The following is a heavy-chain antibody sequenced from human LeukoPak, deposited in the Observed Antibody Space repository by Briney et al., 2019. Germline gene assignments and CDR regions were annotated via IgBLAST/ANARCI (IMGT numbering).Heavy chain of an antibody. D-gene: IGHD3-10*01. Sequence: SETLSLTCTDSGGSISSGGYYWTWIRQHPGKGLEWIGYIYYSGSTYYNPSLKSRVNISVDTSKNQFSLKLSSVTAADTAVYFCARLYGSGSYYLNWGQGTLVTVSS. CDR3: ARLYGSGSYYLN. J-gene: IGHJ4*02. CDR2: IYYSGST. V-gene: IGHV4-31*03. CDR1: GGSISSGGYY.